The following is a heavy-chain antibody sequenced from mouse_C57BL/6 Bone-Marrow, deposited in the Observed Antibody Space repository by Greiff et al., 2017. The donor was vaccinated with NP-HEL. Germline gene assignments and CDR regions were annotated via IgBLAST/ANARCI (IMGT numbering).Heavy chain of an antibody. CDR1: GFSLTSYG. Sequence: VQLVESGPGLVQPSQSLSITCTVSGFSLTSYGVHWVRQPPGKGLEWLGVIWSGGSTDYNAAFISRLSISKDNSKSQVFFKMNSLQADDTAIYYCAKNRHYGSSSYAMDYWGQGTSVTVSS. CDR2: IWSGGST. D-gene: IGHD1-1*01. J-gene: IGHJ4*01. V-gene: IGHV2-4*01. CDR3: AKNRHYGSSSYAMDY.